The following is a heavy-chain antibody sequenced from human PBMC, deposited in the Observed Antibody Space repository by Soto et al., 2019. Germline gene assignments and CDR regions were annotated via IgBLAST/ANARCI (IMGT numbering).Heavy chain of an antibody. Sequence: ASVKVSCKTSGYTFSSYGITRVRQAPGQGLEWMGWTGIYNDHTNYAQNLQGRVTMTTDTSTSTAYMELRSLRSDDTAVYYCARGKRGYYESTGYYSFDNWGQGTLVTVSS. V-gene: IGHV1-18*01. J-gene: IGHJ4*02. CDR1: GYTFSSYG. CDR2: TGIYNDHT. D-gene: IGHD3-22*01. CDR3: ARGKRGYYESTGYYSFDN.